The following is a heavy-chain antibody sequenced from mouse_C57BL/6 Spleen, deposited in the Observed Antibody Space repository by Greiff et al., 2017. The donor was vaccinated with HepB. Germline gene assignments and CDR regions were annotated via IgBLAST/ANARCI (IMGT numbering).Heavy chain of an antibody. Sequence: EVQRVESGGGLVKPGGSLKLSCAASGFTFSDYGMHWVRQAPEKGLEWVAYISSGSSTIYYADTVKGRFTISRDNAKNTLFLQMTSLRSEDTAMYYCAKGGVGAMDYWGQGTSVTVSS. V-gene: IGHV5-17*01. CDR1: GFTFSDYG. J-gene: IGHJ4*01. CDR2: ISSGSSTI. CDR3: AKGGVGAMDY. D-gene: IGHD1-3*01.